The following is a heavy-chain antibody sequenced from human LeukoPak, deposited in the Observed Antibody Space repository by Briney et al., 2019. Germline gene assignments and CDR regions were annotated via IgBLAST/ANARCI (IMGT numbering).Heavy chain of an antibody. CDR2: ISGSGGST. CDR1: GFTFSSYA. V-gene: IGHV3-23*01. CDR3: AKDSSGGPRVFDY. J-gene: IGHJ4*02. D-gene: IGHD6-19*01. Sequence: GRSLRPSCAASGFTFSSYAMSWVRQAPGKGLEWVSAISGSGGSTYYAASVKGRFTISRDNSKNTLYLQMNSLRAEDTAVYYCAKDSSGGPRVFDYWGQGTLVTVSS.